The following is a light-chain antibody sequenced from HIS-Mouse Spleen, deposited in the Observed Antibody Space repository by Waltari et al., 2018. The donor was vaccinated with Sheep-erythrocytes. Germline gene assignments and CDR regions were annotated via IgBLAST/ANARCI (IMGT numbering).Light chain of an antibody. Sequence: QSVLTQPPSVSGAPGQRVPISCTGSSSNIGAGYDVHWYQQLPGTAPKLLIYGNSSRPSGVTDRVSGSKSGTAASLAITGLQAEDEADYYCQSYDSSLSGSVFGGGTKLTVL. CDR1: SSNIGAGYD. V-gene: IGLV1-40*01. CDR3: QSYDSSLSGSV. J-gene: IGLJ3*02. CDR2: GNS.